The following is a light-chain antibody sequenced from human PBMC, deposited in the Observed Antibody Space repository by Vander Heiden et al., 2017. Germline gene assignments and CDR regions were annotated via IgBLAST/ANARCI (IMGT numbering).Light chain of an antibody. V-gene: IGKV1-39*01. CDR2: AAS. CDR3: QQSYSTPYT. Sequence: DPVSITCRASQSISSYLNWYQQKPGKAPKLLIYAASSLQSGVPSRFSGSGSGTDFTLTISSLQPEEFATYYCQQSYSTPYTFGQGTKLEIK. CDR1: QSISSY. J-gene: IGKJ2*01.